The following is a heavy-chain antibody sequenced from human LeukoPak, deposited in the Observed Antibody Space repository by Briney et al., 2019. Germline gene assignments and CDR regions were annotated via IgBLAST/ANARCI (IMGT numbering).Heavy chain of an antibody. V-gene: IGHV3-53*04. CDR2: IYSGGSA. CDR3: ARETKYGGYSYGFLDY. J-gene: IGHJ4*02. Sequence: GGSLRLSCAASGFTVSNNYMNWVRQAPGKGLEWVSVIYSGGSAYYADSVKGRFTISRHNSNNTLYLQMNSLRDEDTAVYYCARETKYGGYSYGFLDYWGQGTPVTVSS. D-gene: IGHD5-18*01. CDR1: GFTVSNNY.